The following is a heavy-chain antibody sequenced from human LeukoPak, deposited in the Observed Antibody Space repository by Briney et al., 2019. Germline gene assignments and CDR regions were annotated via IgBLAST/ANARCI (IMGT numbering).Heavy chain of an antibody. D-gene: IGHD2-2*01. Sequence: GGSLRLSCAASGFTFSSYAMRSVRQAPGNGLEWVSGISGSGGTTYYADSVKGRFTISRDNSKDTLFLQMNSLRGHDTAVYYCTKDSAAFSNSLNFESWGQGSLVTVS. V-gene: IGHV3-23*01. CDR3: TKDSAAFSNSLNFES. CDR1: GFTFSSYA. CDR2: ISGSGGTT. J-gene: IGHJ5*01.